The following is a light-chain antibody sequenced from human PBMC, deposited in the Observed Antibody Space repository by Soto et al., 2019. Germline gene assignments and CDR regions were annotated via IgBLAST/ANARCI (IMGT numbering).Light chain of an antibody. J-gene: IGKJ1*01. CDR1: QSISSW. Sequence: DIQMTQSPSTLAASLGDRVTITCRASQSISSWLAWYQQKPGKAPKLLIYDASSLESGVPSRFRGSGSGTEFTLTISSLQPDDFETYHCQQYNSYPWTFGQGTKVDNK. CDR2: DAS. CDR3: QQYNSYPWT. V-gene: IGKV1-5*01.